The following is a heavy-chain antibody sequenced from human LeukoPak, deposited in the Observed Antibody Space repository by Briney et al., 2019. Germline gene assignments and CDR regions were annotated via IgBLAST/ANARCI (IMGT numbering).Heavy chain of an antibody. CDR3: AREPTPDGDYDYVWGSYRGHFDY. CDR2: IYISRRT. D-gene: IGHD3-16*02. V-gene: IGHV4-61*02. Sequence: SQTLSLTCTVSGGSISSGNYYWSWIRQPAGKGLEWIGRIYISRRTNYNPSLKSRVTISVDTSKNQFSLKLSSVTAADTAVYYCAREPTPDGDYDYVWGSYRGHFDYWGQGTLVTVSS. J-gene: IGHJ4*02. CDR1: GGSISSGNYY.